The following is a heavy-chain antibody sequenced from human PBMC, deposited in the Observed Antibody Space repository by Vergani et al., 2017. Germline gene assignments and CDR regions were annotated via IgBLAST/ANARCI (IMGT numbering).Heavy chain of an antibody. V-gene: IGHV4-30-4*08. CDR3: ARALVQSTVTTSPGFEY. Sequence: QVQLQESGPGLVKPSQTLSLTCTVSGGSISSGDYYWSWIRQPPGKGLEWIGYIYYSGSTYYHPSLKSRVTISVDTSKNQFSLKLSSVTAADTAVYFCARALVQSTVTTSPGFEYWGQGTLVTVSS. CDR2: IYYSGST. J-gene: IGHJ4*02. D-gene: IGHD4-17*01. CDR1: GGSISSGDYY.